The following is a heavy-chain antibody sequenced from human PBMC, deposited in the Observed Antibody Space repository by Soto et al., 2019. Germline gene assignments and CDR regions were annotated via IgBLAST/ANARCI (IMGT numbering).Heavy chain of an antibody. V-gene: IGHV3-23*01. J-gene: IGHJ4*02. D-gene: IGHD6-13*01. CDR3: ASRPLTAAVFDY. CDR1: GFTFSNYA. Sequence: EVQLLESGGGLVQTGGSLRLSCAASGFTFSNYAMTWVRQAPGKGLEWVSVITGSGGGTYFVDSVKGRFTISRDNSKNTVYLQMNSLRAEDTAVYYCASRPLTAAVFDYWGQGTLVTVSS. CDR2: ITGSGGGT.